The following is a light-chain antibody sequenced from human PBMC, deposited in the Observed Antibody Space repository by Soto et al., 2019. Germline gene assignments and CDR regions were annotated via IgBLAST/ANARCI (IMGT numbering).Light chain of an antibody. CDR3: QQRSNWPTT. V-gene: IGKV3-11*01. J-gene: IGKJ3*01. CDR1: QSVSSY. CDR2: DAS. Sequence: EIVLTQSPATLSLSPGERATLSCRASQSVSSYLAWYQQKPGQAPRLLIYDASNRATGITARFSGSGSGTDFTLTISSLEPEDFAVYYYQQRSNWPTTFGRGTKVDIK.